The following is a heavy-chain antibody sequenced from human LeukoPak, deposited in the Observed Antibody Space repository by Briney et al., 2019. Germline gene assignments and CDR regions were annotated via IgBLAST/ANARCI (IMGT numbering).Heavy chain of an antibody. J-gene: IGHJ4*02. Sequence: GGSLRLSCAASGFTFSSYSMNWVRQAPGKGLEWVSYISSSSSTIYYADSVKGRFTISRDNAKNSLYLQMNSLRAEDTAVYYCARAGMEQWLAPDYWGQGTLVTVSS. CDR1: GFTFSSYS. CDR3: ARAGMEQWLAPDY. CDR2: ISSSSSTI. D-gene: IGHD6-19*01. V-gene: IGHV3-48*04.